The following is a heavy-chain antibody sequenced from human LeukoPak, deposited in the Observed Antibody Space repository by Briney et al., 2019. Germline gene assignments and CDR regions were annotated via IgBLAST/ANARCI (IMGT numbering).Heavy chain of an antibody. CDR1: GGSINSYY. V-gene: IGHV4-59*08. Sequence: SETLSLTCTVSGGSINSYYWSWIRQPPGKGLEWIGYIYYSGSTNYNPSLKSRVTISVDTSKNQFSLKLTSVTAADTAVYYCARLNTKRGWFDPWGQGTLVTVSS. CDR2: IYYSGST. J-gene: IGHJ5*02. D-gene: IGHD2-8*01. CDR3: ARLNTKRGWFDP.